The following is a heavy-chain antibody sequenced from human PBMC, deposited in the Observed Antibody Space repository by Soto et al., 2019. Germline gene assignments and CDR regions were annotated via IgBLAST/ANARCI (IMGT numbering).Heavy chain of an antibody. CDR1: GGSISSGGYS. Sequence: SETLSLTCTVSGGSISSGGYSWTWIRQHPGKGLEWIGYIYYSGSTYYKPSLKSRVTISVDTSKNQFSLKLSSVTAADTAVYYCARGVDFDWLLKRQGPGREFDYWGQGTLVTVSS. D-gene: IGHD3-9*01. J-gene: IGHJ4*02. V-gene: IGHV4-31*03. CDR2: IYYSGST. CDR3: ARGVDFDWLLKRQGPGREFDY.